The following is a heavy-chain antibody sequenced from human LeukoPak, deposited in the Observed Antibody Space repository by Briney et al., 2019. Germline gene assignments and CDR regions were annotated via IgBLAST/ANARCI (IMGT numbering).Heavy chain of an antibody. CDR3: ARDFYGDDGHHPFDY. V-gene: IGHV4-4*07. Sequence: SETLSLTCSVSGASISSYCWNWIRQSAGKGLEWVGRIYASGSTNYNPSLKSRVTISMDKSKNQFSLNLKSVTAADTAIYYCARDFYGDDGHHPFDYWGQGVLVTVSS. D-gene: IGHD2/OR15-2a*01. CDR1: GASISSYC. CDR2: IYASGST. J-gene: IGHJ4*02.